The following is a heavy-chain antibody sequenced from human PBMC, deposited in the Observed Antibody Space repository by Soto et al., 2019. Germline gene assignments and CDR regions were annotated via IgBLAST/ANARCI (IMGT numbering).Heavy chain of an antibody. CDR3: ARGARIVVVPRDYFDY. CDR2: INHSGST. J-gene: IGHJ4*02. V-gene: IGHV4-34*01. D-gene: IGHD3-22*01. Sequence: SETLSLTCAVYGGSFSGYYWSWIRQPPGKGLEWIGEINHSGSTNYNPSLKSRVTISVDTSKNQFSLKLSSVTAADTAVYYCARGARIVVVPRDYFDYWGQGTLVTVSS. CDR1: GGSFSGYY.